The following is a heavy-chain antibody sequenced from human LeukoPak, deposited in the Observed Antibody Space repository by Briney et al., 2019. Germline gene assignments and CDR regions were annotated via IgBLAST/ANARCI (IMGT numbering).Heavy chain of an antibody. D-gene: IGHD6-13*01. CDR1: DDSISSHY. V-gene: IGHV4-59*11. CDR2: IFYSGST. CDR3: ARGAATINHRIFDY. J-gene: IGHJ4*02. Sequence: KSSETLSLTCNVSDDSISSHYWSWIRQPPGKGLEWIGFIFYSGSTTYNPSLKSRVTLSLDTSKNQFSLKLSSVTTADTAVYYCARGAATINHRIFDYWGQGTLVTVSS.